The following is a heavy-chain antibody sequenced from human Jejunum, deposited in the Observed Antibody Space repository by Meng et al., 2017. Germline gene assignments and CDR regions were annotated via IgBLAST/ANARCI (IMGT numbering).Heavy chain of an antibody. Sequence: GESLKISCAASGFTFNNFPMSWVRQAPGKGLEWVSAITASSISTYYADSVKGRFTISIDNSKSTLYLQMHSLRAEDTAVYYCAKDCPGVVGVIDAFDFWGHGTMVTVSS. CDR1: GFTFNNFP. V-gene: IGHV3-23*01. CDR3: AKDCPGVVGVIDAFDF. J-gene: IGHJ3*01. D-gene: IGHD1-26*01. CDR2: ITASSIST.